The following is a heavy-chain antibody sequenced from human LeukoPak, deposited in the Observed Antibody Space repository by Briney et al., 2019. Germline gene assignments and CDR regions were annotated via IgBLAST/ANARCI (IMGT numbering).Heavy chain of an antibody. J-gene: IGHJ6*02. CDR3: ARVKGVTRRSKDGMDV. Sequence: SQTLSLTCTVSGGSISSGGYYWSWIRQHPGKGLEWIGYIYYSGSTYYNPSLKSRVTISVDTSKNQFSLKLSSVTAADTAVYYCARVKGVTRRSKDGMDVWGQGTTVTVSS. CDR2: IYYSGST. D-gene: IGHD2-21*02. V-gene: IGHV4-31*03. CDR1: GGSISSGGYY.